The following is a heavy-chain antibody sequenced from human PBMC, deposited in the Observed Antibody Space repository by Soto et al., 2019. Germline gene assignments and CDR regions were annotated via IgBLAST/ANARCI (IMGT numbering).Heavy chain of an antibody. CDR3: SRVGRPCSDTTSSTRSDV. CDR1: GGFVNSDTHS. V-gene: IGHV4-61*01. CDR2: IYSGGST. Sequence: SANLPVTRTVSGGFVNSDTHSWSWIRQTPGKRLEWIGFIYSGGSTKNPSLRSRVTMSVDTSKNQFSLKLRSVIVADTAVYHWSRVGRPCSDTTSSTRSDVWGKGITVP. D-gene: IGHD2-2*01. J-gene: IGHJ6*03.